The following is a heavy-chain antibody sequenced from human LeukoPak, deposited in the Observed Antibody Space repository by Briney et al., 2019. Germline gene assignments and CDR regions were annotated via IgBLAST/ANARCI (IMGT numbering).Heavy chain of an antibody. J-gene: IGHJ4*02. V-gene: IGHV1-69*13. D-gene: IGHD3-22*01. Sequence: SVKVSCKASGGTFISYAISWVRQAPGQGLEWMGGIIPIFGTANYAQKFQGRVTITADESTSTAYMELSSLRSEDTAVYYCARGRITMIRCFDYWGQGTLVTVSS. CDR2: IIPIFGTA. CDR3: ARGRITMIRCFDY. CDR1: GGTFISYA.